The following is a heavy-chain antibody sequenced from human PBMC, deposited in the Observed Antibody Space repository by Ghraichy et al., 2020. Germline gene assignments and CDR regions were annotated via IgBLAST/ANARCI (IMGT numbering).Heavy chain of an antibody. Sequence: GGSLRLSCAASGFSFSSFSMNWVRQAPGKGLEWISYIGANTGTTYYADSVKGRFTISRDKAKNSLSLQMNSLRVDDTAVYYCARDPHNLFNYYGLDVWGQGTPVTVSS. D-gene: IGHD1-1*01. V-gene: IGHV3-48*01. CDR3: ARDPHNLFNYYGLDV. J-gene: IGHJ6*02. CDR1: GFSFSSFS. CDR2: IGANTGTT.